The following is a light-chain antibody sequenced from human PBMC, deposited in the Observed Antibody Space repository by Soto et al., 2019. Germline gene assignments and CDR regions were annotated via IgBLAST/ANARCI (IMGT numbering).Light chain of an antibody. Sequence: EFVLTQSPGTLSLSPGERATLSCRASQSVSSSYLAWYQQKPGQAPRILIYGASTRATGNPDLFSGSGSGTDFNLSISGLEPEDFAVYYCQQYGNSPPLTFGGGTKVEIK. V-gene: IGKV3-20*01. J-gene: IGKJ4*01. CDR2: GAS. CDR1: QSVSSSY. CDR3: QQYGNSPPLT.